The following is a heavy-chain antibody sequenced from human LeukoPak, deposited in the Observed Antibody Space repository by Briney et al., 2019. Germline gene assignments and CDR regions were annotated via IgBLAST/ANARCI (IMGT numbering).Heavy chain of an antibody. CDR1: EFTFSNYA. J-gene: IGHJ4*02. CDR3: AKAAYNYGPFDY. CDR2: INNSGVHT. D-gene: IGHD5-18*01. V-gene: IGHV3-23*01. Sequence: GGSLRLSCEASEFTFSNYAMSWVRQAPGKGLEWVSIINNSGVHTSYADSVKGRFTTSRDNSKNTLYLQMNSLRAEDTAVYYCAKAAYNYGPFDYWGQGTLVLVSS.